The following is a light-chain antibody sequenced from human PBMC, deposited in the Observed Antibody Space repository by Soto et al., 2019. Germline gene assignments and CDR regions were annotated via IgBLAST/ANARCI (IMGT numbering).Light chain of an antibody. CDR1: QSVGSTY. Sequence: EVVLTQSPGTLSLSPGERATLSCRASQSVGSTYLAWYHQKPGQAPRLLIHGAFTRATGIPARFSGSGSGTEFTLTISTLQSEDFAVYYCQQYNNWPWTFGQGTKVDIK. J-gene: IGKJ1*01. CDR2: GAF. CDR3: QQYNNWPWT. V-gene: IGKV3-15*01.